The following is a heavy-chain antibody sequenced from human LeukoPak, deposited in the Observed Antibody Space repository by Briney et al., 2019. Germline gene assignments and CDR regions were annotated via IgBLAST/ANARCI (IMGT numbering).Heavy chain of an antibody. J-gene: IGHJ4*02. V-gene: IGHV3-7*01. Sequence: GGSLRLSCAASGFTFSSYGMHWVRQAPGKGLEWVAHINQDGSEEHYMDSVKARFTISRDNAKNSLSLQVNSLRAEDTAVYYCVRDGGVSGYDLLDYWGQGTLVTVSS. D-gene: IGHD5-12*01. CDR2: INQDGSEE. CDR3: VRDGGVSGYDLLDY. CDR1: GFTFSSYG.